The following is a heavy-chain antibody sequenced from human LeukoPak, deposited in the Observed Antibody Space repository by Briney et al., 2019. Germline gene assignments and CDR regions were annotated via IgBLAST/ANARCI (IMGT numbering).Heavy chain of an antibody. J-gene: IGHJ6*03. D-gene: IGHD2-2*01. CDR3: AKTFRSTSMDV. CDR2: INGSGGST. Sequence: GGSLRLSCAASGFTFSSYAMHWVRQAPGKGLEWVSDINGSGGSTYYAGSVKGRFTISRDNSKNTLYLQMNSLRAEDTAVYYCAKTFRSTSMDVWGKGTTVTVSS. CDR1: GFTFSSYA. V-gene: IGHV3-23*01.